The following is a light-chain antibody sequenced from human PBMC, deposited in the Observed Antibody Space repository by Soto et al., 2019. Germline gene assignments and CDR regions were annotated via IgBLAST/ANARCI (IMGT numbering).Light chain of an antibody. CDR3: QKYNNWPPSWT. J-gene: IGKJ1*01. Sequence: EIVMTQSPATLSVSPGERATLSCRASQSVSSNLAWYQQKAGQAPRLLIYGASTRATGIPARFSGSGSGTEFTLTISSLQSEDFAVYYCQKYNNWPPSWTFGQGT. V-gene: IGKV3-15*01. CDR1: QSVSSN. CDR2: GAS.